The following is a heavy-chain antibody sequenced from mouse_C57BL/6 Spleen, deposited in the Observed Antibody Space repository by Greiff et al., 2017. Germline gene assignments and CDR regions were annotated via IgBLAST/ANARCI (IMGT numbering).Heavy chain of an antibody. CDR3: ARSGYYYGSSYEFAY. CDR2: IYPGSGST. J-gene: IGHJ3*01. D-gene: IGHD1-1*01. Sequence: QVQLQQPGAELVKPGASVKMSCKASGYTFTSYWITWVKQRPGQGLEWIGDIYPGSGSTNYNEKFKSKATLTVDTSSSTAYMQLSSLTSEDSAVYYCARSGYYYGSSYEFAYWGQGTLVTVSA. CDR1: GYTFTSYW. V-gene: IGHV1-55*01.